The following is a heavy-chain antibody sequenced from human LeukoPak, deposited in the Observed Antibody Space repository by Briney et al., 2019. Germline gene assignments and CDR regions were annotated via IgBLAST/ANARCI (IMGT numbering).Heavy chain of an antibody. CDR2: INPNSGGT. D-gene: IGHD2-2*02. J-gene: IGHJ5*02. CDR3: ARGKSSRDCSSTSCYKGKWFDP. Sequence: ASVKVSCKASGYTFTGYYMHWVRQAPGQGLEWMGWINPNSGGTNYAQKFQGRVTMTRDTSISTAYMELSRLRSDDTAVYYCARGKSSRDCSSTSCYKGKWFDPWGQGTLVTVSS. CDR1: GYTFTGYY. V-gene: IGHV1-2*02.